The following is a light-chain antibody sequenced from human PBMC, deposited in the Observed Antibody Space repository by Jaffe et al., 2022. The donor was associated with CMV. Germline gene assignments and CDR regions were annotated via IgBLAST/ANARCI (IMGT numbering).Light chain of an antibody. Sequence: QSVLTQPPSVSGAPGQRVTISCTGSSSNIGADYDVHWYQQLPGTAPKLLIYGNSNRPSGVPDRFSGSKSGTSASLAIAGLQAEDEADYYCQSYDSRLSGSRVFGGGTKLTVL. CDR2: GNS. J-gene: IGLJ2*01. V-gene: IGLV1-40*01. CDR1: SSNIGADYD. CDR3: QSYDSRLSGSRV.